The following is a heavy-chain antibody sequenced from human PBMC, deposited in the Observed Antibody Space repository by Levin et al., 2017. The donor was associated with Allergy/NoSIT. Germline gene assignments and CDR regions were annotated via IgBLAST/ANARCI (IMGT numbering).Heavy chain of an antibody. CDR2: ISWNSGSI. J-gene: IGHJ4*02. D-gene: IGHD6-13*01. V-gene: IGHV3-9*01. Sequence: PGESLKISCAASGFTFDDYAMHWVRPAPGKGLEWVSGISWNSGSIGYADSVKGRFTISRDNAKNSLYLQMNSLRAEDTALYYCAKDMALVSEYYFDYWGQGTLVTVSS. CDR1: GFTFDDYA. CDR3: AKDMALVSEYYFDY.